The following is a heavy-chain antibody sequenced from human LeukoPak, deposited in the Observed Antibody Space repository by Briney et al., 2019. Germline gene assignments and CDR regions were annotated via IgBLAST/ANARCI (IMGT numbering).Heavy chain of an antibody. J-gene: IGHJ6*02. V-gene: IGHV4-39*07. CDR2: IHYSGST. Sequence: SETLSLTCTVSGDFISSSSYYWGWIRQPPGKGLEYIGSIHYSGSTYYNPSLKSRVTMPVDTSKNQFSLKLSSVTAADTAVYYCAREDFWSGYYGSDPYYYYYGMDVWGQGTTVTVSS. D-gene: IGHD3-3*01. CDR3: AREDFWSGYYGSDPYYYYYGMDV. CDR1: GDFISSSSYY.